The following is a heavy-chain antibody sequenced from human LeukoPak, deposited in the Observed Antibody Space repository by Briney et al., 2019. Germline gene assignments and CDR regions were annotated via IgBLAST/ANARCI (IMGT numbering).Heavy chain of an antibody. V-gene: IGHV3-21*01. D-gene: IGHD2-15*01. CDR2: ISSSSSYI. CDR3: ARDLHLFVDTRIFDY. Sequence: PGGSLRLSCAASGFTFSNAWMSWVRQAPGKGLEWVSSISSSSSYIYYADSVKGRFTISRDNAKNSLYLQMNSLRAEDTAVYYCARDLHLFVDTRIFDYWGQGTLVTVSS. J-gene: IGHJ4*02. CDR1: GFTFSNAW.